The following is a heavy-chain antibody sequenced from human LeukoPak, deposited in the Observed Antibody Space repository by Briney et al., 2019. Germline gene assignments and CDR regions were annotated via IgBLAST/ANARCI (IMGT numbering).Heavy chain of an antibody. CDR2: MNPNSGNT. J-gene: IGHJ4*02. CDR3: ARATNPNNFDY. D-gene: IGHD1-14*01. CDR1: GYTFTSYD. V-gene: IGHV1-8*03. Sequence: ASVKVSCKASGYTFTSYDINWVRQATGQGPEWMGWMNPNSGNTGYAQKFQGRVTITRNTSISTAYMELSSLRSEDTAVYYCARATNPNNFDYWGQGTLVTVSS.